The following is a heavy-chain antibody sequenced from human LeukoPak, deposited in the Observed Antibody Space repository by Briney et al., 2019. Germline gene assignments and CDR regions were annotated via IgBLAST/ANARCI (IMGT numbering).Heavy chain of an antibody. D-gene: IGHD4-17*01. CDR1: GASISSWY. Sequence: SETLSLTCTVSGASISSWYWSWIRQPPGKGLEWIGEINHSGSTNYNPSLKSRVTISVDTSKNQFSLKLSSVTAADTAVYYCARGSTTVSGGYYYYYMDVWGKGTTVTVSS. CDR3: ARGSTTVSGGYYYYYMDV. CDR2: INHSGST. V-gene: IGHV4-34*01. J-gene: IGHJ6*03.